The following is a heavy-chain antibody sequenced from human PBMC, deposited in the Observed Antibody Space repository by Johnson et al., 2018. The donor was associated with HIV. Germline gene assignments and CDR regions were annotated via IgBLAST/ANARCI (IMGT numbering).Heavy chain of an antibody. D-gene: IGHD3-22*01. V-gene: IGHV3-72*01. CDR1: GFTFSDHY. J-gene: IGHJ3*01. CDR3: ARDSSGYSGFDV. Sequence: VQLVESGGGLVRPGGSLRLSCAASGFTFSDHYMDWVRQAPGKGLEWVGRTRNKANSYTTEYAASATGRFTISRDDSKNSLYLQMNSLKTEDTADYYCARDSSGYSGFDVWGQGTMVTVSS. CDR2: TRNKANSYTT.